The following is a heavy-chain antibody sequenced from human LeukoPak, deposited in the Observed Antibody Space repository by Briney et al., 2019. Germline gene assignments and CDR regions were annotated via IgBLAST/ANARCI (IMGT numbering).Heavy chain of an antibody. D-gene: IGHD1-26*01. CDR1: GYTFTGYD. J-gene: IGHJ4*02. CDR3: TRGSLSGSSRDY. Sequence: ASVRVSCKASGYTFTGYDINWVRQATGQGLEWMGWMNPDTGDTGYAQKFQGRVTMTRNTSIDTAYMELSGRRSEDTAVYYCTRGSLSGSSRDYWGQGTLVTVCS. V-gene: IGHV1-8*01. CDR2: MNPDTGDT.